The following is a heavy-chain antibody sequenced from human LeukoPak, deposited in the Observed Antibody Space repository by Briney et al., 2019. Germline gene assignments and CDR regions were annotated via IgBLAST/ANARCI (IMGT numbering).Heavy chain of an antibody. CDR2: FDPEDGET. CDR1: GYTLTELS. Sequence: ASVKVSCKVSGYTLTELSMHWVRQAPGKGLEWMGGFDPEDGETIYPQKFQGRVTMTRDTSISTAYMGLSRLRSDDTAVYYCARGKIFVVVPAAIFDPWGQGTLVTVSS. D-gene: IGHD2-2*02. CDR3: ARGKIFVVVPAAIFDP. J-gene: IGHJ5*02. V-gene: IGHV1-24*01.